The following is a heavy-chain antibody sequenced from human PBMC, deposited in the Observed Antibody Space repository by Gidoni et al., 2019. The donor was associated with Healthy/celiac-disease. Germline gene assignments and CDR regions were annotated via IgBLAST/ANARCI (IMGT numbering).Heavy chain of an antibody. CDR3: ARSCSSTSCYSGFDP. CDR2: IYYSGST. V-gene: IGHV4-39*01. J-gene: IGHJ5*02. Sequence: QLQLQESGPGLVKPSETLSLTCTVSGGSISSSSYYWGWIRQPPGKGLEWIGSIYYSGSTYYNPSLKSRVTISVDTSKNQFSLKLSSVTAADTAVYYCARSCSSTSCYSGFDPWGQGTLVTVSS. D-gene: IGHD2-2*01. CDR1: GGSISSSSYY.